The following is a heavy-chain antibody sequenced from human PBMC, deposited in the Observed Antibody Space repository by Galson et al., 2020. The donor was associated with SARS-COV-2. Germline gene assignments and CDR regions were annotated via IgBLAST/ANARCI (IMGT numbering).Heavy chain of an antibody. CDR2: INPNSGAT. Sequence: GESLKISCKASGYTFTDYYIHWVRQAPGQGLEWMGGINPNSGATNYAQNFQGRVAMTRDTSSSTAYMELNWLRSDDTAVYYCARHRDYGGNFWFFDLWGRGTLVTVSS. J-gene: IGHJ2*01. D-gene: IGHD4-17*01. CDR1: GYTFTDYY. V-gene: IGHV1-2*02. CDR3: ARHRDYGGNFWFFDL.